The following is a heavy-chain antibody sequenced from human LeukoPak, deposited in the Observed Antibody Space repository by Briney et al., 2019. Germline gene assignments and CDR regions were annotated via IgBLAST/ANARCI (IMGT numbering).Heavy chain of an antibody. V-gene: IGHV3-74*01. CDR1: AFNFTAYW. D-gene: IGHD5-12*01. J-gene: IGHJ5*02. CDR3: AVSNGGYGP. Sequence: GGSLRLSSASSAFNFTAYWVHWVRQDPRQGLLWVARINSDGTTTNYADSVKGRFTISRDNAKNTLFLQMNSLRAEDTAVYFCAVSNGGYGPWGQGALVTVSS. CDR2: INSDGTTT.